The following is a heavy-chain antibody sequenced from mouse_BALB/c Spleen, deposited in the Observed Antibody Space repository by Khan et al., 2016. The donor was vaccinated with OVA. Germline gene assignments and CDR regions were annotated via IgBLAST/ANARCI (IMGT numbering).Heavy chain of an antibody. V-gene: IGHV5-17*02. CDR3: ATSYYYGYYFDY. J-gene: IGHJ2*01. CDR2: ISGDSSTI. CDR1: GFTFSSYG. Sequence: EVELVESGGGLVQPGGSRKLSCAASGFTFSSYGMHWVRQAPEKGLEWVAYISGDSSTIYYADTVKGRFTISRDNPTNTLFLQMTSLMSEDTAMYYGATSYYYGYYFDYWGPGTTLTVSS. D-gene: IGHD1-1*01.